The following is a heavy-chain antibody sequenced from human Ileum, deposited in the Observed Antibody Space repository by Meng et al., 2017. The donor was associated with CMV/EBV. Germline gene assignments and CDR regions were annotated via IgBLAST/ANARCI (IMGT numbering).Heavy chain of an antibody. CDR1: GYDFITYG. J-gene: IGHJ4*02. CDR2: IDTNTGNP. Sequence: QVQLVQSGSELKEPGASVKASCKTSGYDFITYGINWVRGAPGQRLEWMGWIDTNTGNPTYAQDFTGRFVFSLDTSVSTAYLQISSLRAEDTAVYYCTRGAGAHSSKFDFWGRGTLVTVSS. V-gene: IGHV7-4-1*02. CDR3: TRGAGAHSSKFDF. D-gene: IGHD6-13*01.